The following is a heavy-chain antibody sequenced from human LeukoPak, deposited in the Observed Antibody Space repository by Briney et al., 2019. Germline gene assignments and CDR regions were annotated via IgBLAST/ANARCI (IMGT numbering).Heavy chain of an antibody. J-gene: IGHJ3*02. CDR3: ARRSLIVGADDDAFDI. CDR2: IYPGDSDT. D-gene: IGHD1-26*01. CDR1: GYSFTSYW. V-gene: IGHV5-51*01. Sequence: GESLKISCKGSGYSFTSYWIGWVRQMPGKGLEWMGIIYPGDSDTRYSPSFQGQVTISADKSISTAYLQWSSLKASDTAMYYCARRSLIVGADDDAFDIWGQGTMVTVSS.